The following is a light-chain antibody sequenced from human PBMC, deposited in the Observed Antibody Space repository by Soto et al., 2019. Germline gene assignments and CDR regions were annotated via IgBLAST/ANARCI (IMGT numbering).Light chain of an antibody. CDR3: RSYSFTTSLYV. V-gene: IGLV2-14*03. CDR1: SFKN. J-gene: IGLJ1*01. CDR2: NVS. Sequence: QSVLTQPASVSGSPGQSITISCTGTSFKNVSWYQQHPGQAPKLLIYNVSYRPSGXXXXXXGXEXAXXXSLTXSGLQSEDEADYYCRSYSFTTSLYVFGTETKVTV.